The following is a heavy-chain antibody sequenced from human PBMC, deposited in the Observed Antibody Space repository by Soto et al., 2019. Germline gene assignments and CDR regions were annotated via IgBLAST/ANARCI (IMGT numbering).Heavy chain of an antibody. D-gene: IGHD2-15*01. CDR1: GFTFSSYW. V-gene: IGHV3-7*01. Sequence: PGGSPRLSCAASGFTFSSYWMSWVRQAPGKGLEWVANIKQDGSEKYYVDSVKGRFTISRDNAKNSLYLQMNSLRAEDTAVYYCARDLYCSGGRCYDYWGQGTLVTVSS. CDR3: ARDLYCSGGRCYDY. J-gene: IGHJ4*02. CDR2: IKQDGSEK.